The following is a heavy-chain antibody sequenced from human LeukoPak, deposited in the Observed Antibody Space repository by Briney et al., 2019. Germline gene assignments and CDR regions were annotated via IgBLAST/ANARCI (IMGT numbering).Heavy chain of an antibody. D-gene: IGHD3-10*01. CDR2: ISYDGSNK. CDR1: GFTFSSYA. V-gene: IGHV3-30-3*01. J-gene: IGHJ4*02. Sequence: PGGSLRLSCAASGFTFSSYAMHWVRQAPGKGLEWVAVISYDGSNKYYADSVKGRFTISRDNSKNTLYLQMNSLRAEDTAVYYCARSGRLGIPTWVLFDYWGQGTLVTVSS. CDR3: ARSGRLGIPTWVLFDY.